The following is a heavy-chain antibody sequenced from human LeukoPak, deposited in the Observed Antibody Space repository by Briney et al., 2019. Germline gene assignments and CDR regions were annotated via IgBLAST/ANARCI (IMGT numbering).Heavy chain of an antibody. CDR2: INTNTGNP. J-gene: IGHJ4*02. D-gene: IGHD3-22*01. CDR1: GYTFTSYG. CDR3: ARLTYYYDSSSWTFDY. V-gene: IGHV7-4-1*02. Sequence: ASVKVSCKASGYTFTSYGINWVRQAPGRGLEWMGLINTNTGNPTYAQGFTGRVVFSLDTSGSTAYLQISSLEAEDTAVYYCARLTYYYDSSSWTFDYWGQGTQVTVSS.